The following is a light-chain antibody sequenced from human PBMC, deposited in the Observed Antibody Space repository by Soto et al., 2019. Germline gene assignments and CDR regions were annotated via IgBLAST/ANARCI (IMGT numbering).Light chain of an antibody. CDR2: GAS. CDR1: QSVNSN. CDR3: QQYNNWPPGT. J-gene: IGKJ1*01. V-gene: IGKV3-15*01. Sequence: EILLTQSPATLSVSPGERATLSCRASQSVNSNLAWYQQKPGQAPRLLIYGASTRATGIPARFSGSGSGTEFTLTISSLQSADFVIYYCQQYNNWPPGTFGQGTKVEIK.